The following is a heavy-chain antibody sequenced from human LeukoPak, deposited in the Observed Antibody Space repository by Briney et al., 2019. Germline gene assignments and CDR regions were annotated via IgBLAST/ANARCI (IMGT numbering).Heavy chain of an antibody. CDR1: GFTVSSNY. J-gene: IGHJ1*01. V-gene: IGHV3-53*01. CDR3: ASPGVAGLIQH. CDR2: IYSGGST. Sequence: PGGSLRLSCAASGFTVSSNYMSWVRQAPGKGLEWVSVIYSGGSTYYADSVKGRFTISSDNSKNTLYLQMNSLRAEDTAVYYCASPGVAGLIQHWGQGTLVTVSS. D-gene: IGHD7-27*01.